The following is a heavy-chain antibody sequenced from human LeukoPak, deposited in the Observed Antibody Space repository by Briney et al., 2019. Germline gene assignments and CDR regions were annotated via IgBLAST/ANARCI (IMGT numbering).Heavy chain of an antibody. V-gene: IGHV1-69*06. Sequence: SVKVSCKASGYTFTSYYMHWVRQAPGQGLEWMGGIIPIFGTANYAQKFQGRVTITADKSTSTAYMELTSLRSEDTAMYYCARDIGRPEGGYYYMDVWGKGTTVIVSS. CDR3: ARDIGRPEGGYYYMDV. CDR1: GYTFTSYY. J-gene: IGHJ6*03. D-gene: IGHD1-26*01. CDR2: IIPIFGTA.